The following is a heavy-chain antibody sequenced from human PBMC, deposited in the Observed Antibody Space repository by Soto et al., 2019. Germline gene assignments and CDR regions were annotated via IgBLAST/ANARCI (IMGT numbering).Heavy chain of an antibody. V-gene: IGHV3-53*04. Sequence: EVQLVESGGGLVQPGGSLRLSCAASGFTVSSNYMSWVRQAPGKGLEWVSVIYSGGSTYYADSVKGRFTISRHNSKNTLYLQLNSLRAEDTAVYYCARINVVYLSDGFDVWGQGTTVTVSS. D-gene: IGHD2-15*01. J-gene: IGHJ3*01. CDR1: GFTVSSNY. CDR3: ARINVVYLSDGFDV. CDR2: IYSGGST.